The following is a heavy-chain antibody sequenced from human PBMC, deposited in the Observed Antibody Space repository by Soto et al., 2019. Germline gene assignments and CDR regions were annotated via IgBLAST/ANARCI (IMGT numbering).Heavy chain of an antibody. CDR3: GRDKLPLIWFGEAFGF. Sequence: EVQLVESGGGLVKPGGSLRLSCAASGFTFSSYSMNWVRQAPGKGLEWVSSISSSSSYIYYADSVKGRFTISRDNAKNPLDLQMDRLRGGDTAVYFCGRDKLPLIWFGEAFGFWGQGTMVTVSS. J-gene: IGHJ3*01. CDR1: GFTFSSYS. D-gene: IGHD3-10*01. CDR2: ISSSSSYI. V-gene: IGHV3-21*01.